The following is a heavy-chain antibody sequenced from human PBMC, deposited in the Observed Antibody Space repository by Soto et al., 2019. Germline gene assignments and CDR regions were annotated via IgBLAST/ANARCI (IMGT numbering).Heavy chain of an antibody. Sequence: GGSLRLSCAASGFTFSSYAMSWVRQAPGKGLEWVSAISGSGGSTYYADCVNGRFTISRDFSKNTLYLQMNSLRAEDTAVYYCAKLDILTGYWGYYMDVWGKGTTVTVSS. J-gene: IGHJ6*03. V-gene: IGHV3-23*01. CDR1: GFTFSSYA. CDR3: AKLDILTGYWGYYMDV. CDR2: ISGSGGST. D-gene: IGHD3-9*01.